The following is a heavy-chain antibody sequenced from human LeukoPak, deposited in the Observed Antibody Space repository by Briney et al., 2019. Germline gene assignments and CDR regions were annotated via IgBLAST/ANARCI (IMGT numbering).Heavy chain of an antibody. CDR2: TIGSGATT. CDR3: ARVSSGSYFGYYYYYMDV. CDR1: GFTFSDFA. V-gene: IGHV3-23*01. Sequence: GGSLRLSCAASGFTFSDFAMSWVRQAPGKGLEWVSGTIGSGATTFYADSVKGRFTISRDNAKNTLYLQMNSLRAEDTAVYYCARVSSGSYFGYYYYYMDVWGKGTTVTVSS. J-gene: IGHJ6*03. D-gene: IGHD1-26*01.